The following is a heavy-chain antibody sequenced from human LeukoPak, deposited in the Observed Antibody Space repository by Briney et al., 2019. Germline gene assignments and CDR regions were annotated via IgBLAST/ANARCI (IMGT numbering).Heavy chain of an antibody. Sequence: GGSLRLSCAASGFTFSSYGMHWVRQAPGKGLERVAFIRYDGSNKYYADSVKGRFTISRDNSKNTLYLQMNSLRAEDTAVYYCAKDATYYYDSSGYYYSPPYYFDYWGQGTLVTVSS. V-gene: IGHV3-30*02. J-gene: IGHJ4*02. CDR3: AKDATYYYDSSGYYYSPPYYFDY. CDR2: IRYDGSNK. CDR1: GFTFSSYG. D-gene: IGHD3-22*01.